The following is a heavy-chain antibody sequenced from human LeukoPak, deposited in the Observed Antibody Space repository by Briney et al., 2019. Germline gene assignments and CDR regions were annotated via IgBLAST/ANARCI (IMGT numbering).Heavy chain of an antibody. CDR3: ASSRGMGQFDP. J-gene: IGHJ5*02. CDR1: GGSISTYY. CDR2: IYYNGNK. D-gene: IGHD3-10*01. V-gene: IGHV4-59*01. Sequence: KPSETLSLTCTVSGGSISTYYWSWIRQPPGKGREWIGYIYYNGNKNYNPSLQSRVTISVDTSKKQFSLRLSSVTAADTAVYYCASSRGMGQFDPWGQGTLVTVSS.